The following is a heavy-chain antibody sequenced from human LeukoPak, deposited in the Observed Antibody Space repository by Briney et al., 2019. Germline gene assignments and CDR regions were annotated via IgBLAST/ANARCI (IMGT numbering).Heavy chain of an antibody. D-gene: IGHD6-19*01. Sequence: GGSLRLSCAASGITFEDYAMHWVRQAPGKGLEWVSFISGDGGTTYYPDSVKGRFTISRDNSRTSLYLQMNSLRTEDTALYYCAKDQGASGWGTFDFWGQGTLV. CDR3: AKDQGASGWGTFDF. CDR2: ISGDGGTT. V-gene: IGHV3-43*02. J-gene: IGHJ4*02. CDR1: GITFEDYA.